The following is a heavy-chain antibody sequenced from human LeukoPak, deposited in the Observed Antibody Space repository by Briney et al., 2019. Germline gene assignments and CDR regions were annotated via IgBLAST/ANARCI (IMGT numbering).Heavy chain of an antibody. CDR3: ARVVGFNWFDP. D-gene: IGHD2-15*01. Sequence: PSETLSLTCTLSGGSISSSSYHWGWIRQPPGKGLEWIGSIYYSGSTYYNSSLKSRVTISVDTSKNQFSLKLSSVSAADTAVYYCARVVGFNWFDPWGQGTLVTVSS. V-gene: IGHV4-39*07. J-gene: IGHJ5*02. CDR1: GGSISSSSYH. CDR2: IYYSGST.